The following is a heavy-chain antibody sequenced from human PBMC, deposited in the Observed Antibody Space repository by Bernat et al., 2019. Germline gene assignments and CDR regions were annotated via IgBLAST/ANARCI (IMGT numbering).Heavy chain of an antibody. CDR3: AVGYCSSTSCYRSGVRGYYYYYYGMDV. CDR1: GYTFTSYG. J-gene: IGHJ6*02. CDR2: ISAYNGNT. V-gene: IGHV1-18*01. D-gene: IGHD2-2*02. Sequence: QVQLVQSGAEVKKPGASVKVSCKASGYTFTSYGISWVRQAPGQGLEWMGWISAYNGNTNYAQKLQGRVTMTTDTSTSTAYMELRSLRSDDTAVYYCAVGYCSSTSCYRSGVRGYYYYYYGMDVWGQGTTVTVSS.